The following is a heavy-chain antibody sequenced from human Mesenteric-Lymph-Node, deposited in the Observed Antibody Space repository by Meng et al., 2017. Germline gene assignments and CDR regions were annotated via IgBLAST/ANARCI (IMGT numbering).Heavy chain of an antibody. D-gene: IGHD2-15*01. CDR3: AKATASTCSGVNCYYFDY. CDR2: FSGGIATT. Sequence: GESLKISCVGSGFKFNNYAMSWVRQAPGKGLEWVATFSGGIATTYEADSVRGRFTIYRDNSESTLHLQMDSLRAEDTAVYFCAKATASTCSGVNCYYFDYWGHGTPVTVSS. CDR1: GFKFNNYA. V-gene: IGHV3-23*01. J-gene: IGHJ4*01.